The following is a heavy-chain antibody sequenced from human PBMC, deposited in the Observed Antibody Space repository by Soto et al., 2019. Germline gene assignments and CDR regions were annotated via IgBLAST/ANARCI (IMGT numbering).Heavy chain of an antibody. CDR1: GYSFTSYD. CDR3: ARGEFLEPHMDV. D-gene: IGHD3-10*01. V-gene: IGHV1-8*01. CDR2: MNPNSADT. J-gene: IGHJ6*03. Sequence: QVQLVQSGAEVKKPGASVKVSCKASGYSFTSYDMNWVRQVPGQGPEWMGWMNPNSADTGYAQKFQGSMHMSRDMSTRTMYMALSGLTSVDTAVYYCARGEFLEPHMDVWGRGTTVTVSS.